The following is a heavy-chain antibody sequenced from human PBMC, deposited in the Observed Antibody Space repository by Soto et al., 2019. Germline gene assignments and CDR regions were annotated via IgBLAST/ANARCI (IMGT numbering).Heavy chain of an antibody. J-gene: IGHJ6*02. CDR3: AKDSPLAVRGVIINHYYGMDV. CDR2: ISGSGGST. Sequence: VGSLRLSCAASGFTFSSYAMSWVRQAPGKGLEWVSAISGSGGSTYYADSVKGRFTISRDNSKNTLYLQMNSLRAEDTAVYYCAKDSPLAVRGVIINHYYGMDVWGQGTTVTVSS. D-gene: IGHD3-10*01. CDR1: GFTFSSYA. V-gene: IGHV3-23*01.